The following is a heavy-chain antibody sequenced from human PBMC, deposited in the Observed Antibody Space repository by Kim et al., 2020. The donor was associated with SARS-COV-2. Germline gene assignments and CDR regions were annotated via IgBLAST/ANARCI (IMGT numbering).Heavy chain of an antibody. D-gene: IGHD6-13*01. CDR1: GFTFSSYG. CDR3: AKDPRYSSSWYGGNYYYGMDV. V-gene: IGHV3-30*18. CDR2: ISYDGSNK. J-gene: IGHJ6*02. Sequence: GGSLRLSCAASGFTFSSYGMHWVRQAPGKGLEWVAVISYDGSNKYYADSVKGRFTISRDNSKNTLYLQMNSLRAEDTAVYYCAKDPRYSSSWYGGNYYYGMDVWGQGTTVTVSS.